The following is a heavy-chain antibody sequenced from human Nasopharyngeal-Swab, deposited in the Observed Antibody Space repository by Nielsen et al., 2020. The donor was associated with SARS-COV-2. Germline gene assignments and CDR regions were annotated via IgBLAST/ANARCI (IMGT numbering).Heavy chain of an antibody. CDR2: ISYDGSNK. Sequence: VRQMPGKGLEWVAVISYDGSNKYYADSVKGRFTISRDNSKNTLYLQMNSLRAEDTAVYYCAKEHTGGSIYYYYYYMDVWGKGTTVTVSS. CDR3: AKEHTGGSIYYYYYYMDV. J-gene: IGHJ6*03. D-gene: IGHD3-10*01. V-gene: IGHV3-30*18.